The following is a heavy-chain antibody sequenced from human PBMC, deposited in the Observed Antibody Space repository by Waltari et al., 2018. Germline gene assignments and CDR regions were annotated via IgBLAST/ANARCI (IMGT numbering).Heavy chain of an antibody. V-gene: IGHV3-53*01. CDR3: ATSMAVAGKGRGWFDS. Sequence: EVQLVESGGGLIQPGGSLRLSCAASGFTVRNYMSWVRQAPGKGVEWVSVIYTGGSTGYADSVKGLFTISRDNSKNTLYLQMNSLRAEDTAVYYCATSMAVAGKGRGWFDSWGQGTLVTVSS. D-gene: IGHD6-19*01. J-gene: IGHJ5*01. CDR1: GFTVRNY. CDR2: IYTGGST.